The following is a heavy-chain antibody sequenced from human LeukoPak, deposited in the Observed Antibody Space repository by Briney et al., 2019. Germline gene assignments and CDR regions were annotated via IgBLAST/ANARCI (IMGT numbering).Heavy chain of an antibody. Sequence: ASVKVSCKASGYTFTSYGISWVRQAPGQGLEWLGWISAYNGNTNYAQKLQGRVTMTTDTSTSTAYMELRSLRSDDTAVYYCARIFLSVVAPKRWFDPWGQGTLVTVSS. CDR1: GYTFTSYG. CDR2: ISAYNGNT. CDR3: ARIFLSVVAPKRWFDP. V-gene: IGHV1-18*01. D-gene: IGHD4-23*01. J-gene: IGHJ5*02.